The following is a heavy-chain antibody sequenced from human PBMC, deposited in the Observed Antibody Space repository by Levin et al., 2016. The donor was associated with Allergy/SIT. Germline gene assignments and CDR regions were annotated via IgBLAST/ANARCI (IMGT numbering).Heavy chain of an antibody. CDR3: AKDGDYDILTGWGAFDI. Sequence: GGSLRLSCAASGFTFSSYWMSWVRQAPGKGLEWVANIKQDGSEKYYVDSVKGRFTISRDNAKNSLYLQMNSLRAEDTAVYYCAKDGDYDILTGWGAFDIWGQGTMVTVSS. CDR2: IKQDGSEK. D-gene: IGHD3-9*01. J-gene: IGHJ3*02. CDR1: GFTFSSYW. V-gene: IGHV3-7*03.